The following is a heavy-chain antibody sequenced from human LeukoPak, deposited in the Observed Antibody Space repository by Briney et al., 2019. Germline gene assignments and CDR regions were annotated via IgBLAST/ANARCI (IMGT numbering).Heavy chain of an antibody. CDR3: AKGYGDSDRFREYYFDY. Sequence: QPGGSLRLSCAASGFTFSSFAMTWVRQAPGKGLEWVSGFDGNGPNTYYADSVKGRWTISRDNSRNTLYLQMSSLRAEDTAVYYCAKGYGDSDRFREYYFDYWGQGTLVPVSS. V-gene: IGHV3-23*01. D-gene: IGHD4-17*01. CDR1: GFTFSSFA. J-gene: IGHJ4*02. CDR2: FDGNGPNT.